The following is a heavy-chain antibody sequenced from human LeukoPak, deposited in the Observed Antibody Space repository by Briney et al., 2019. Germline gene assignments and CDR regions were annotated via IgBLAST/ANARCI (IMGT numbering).Heavy chain of an antibody. J-gene: IGHJ6*02. CDR2: ISYDGSNK. CDR1: GSTFSSYA. D-gene: IGHD2-2*02. V-gene: IGHV3-30-3*01. Sequence: GRSLRLSCAASGSTFSSYAMHWVRQAPGKGLEWVAVISYDGSNKYYADSVKGRFTISRDNSKNTLYLQMNSLRVEDTAVYYCARVHCSSTSCYRGYYYYGMDVWGQGTTVTVSS. CDR3: ARVHCSSTSCYRGYYYYGMDV.